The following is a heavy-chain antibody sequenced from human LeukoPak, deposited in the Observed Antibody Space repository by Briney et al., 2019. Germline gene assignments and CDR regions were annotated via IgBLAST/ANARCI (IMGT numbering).Heavy chain of an antibody. CDR2: INPNSGGT. CDR1: GYTFTGYY. Sequence: ASVKVSCKASGYTFTGYYMHWVRQAPGQGPEWMGWINPNSGGTNYAQKFQGRVTMTRDTSISTAYMELSRLRSDDTAVYYCASRGDRIAAAGAPDYWGQGTLVTVSS. V-gene: IGHV1-2*02. D-gene: IGHD6-13*01. J-gene: IGHJ4*02. CDR3: ASRGDRIAAAGAPDY.